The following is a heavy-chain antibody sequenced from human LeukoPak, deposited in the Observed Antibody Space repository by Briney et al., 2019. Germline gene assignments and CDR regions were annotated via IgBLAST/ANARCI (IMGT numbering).Heavy chain of an antibody. CDR3: ARGLSYYYGPGRPSGASRRVPYFDY. D-gene: IGHD3-10*01. CDR2: IHYDGAT. Sequence: PXETLSLTCSVSGGSLSGRRYYWGWIRQPPGRGLEWLGSIHYDGATYYNPSLKSRVTMSVATSKHQLSLKLSSVTAADTAVYYCARGLSYYYGPGRPSGASRRVPYFDYWGQGTLVTVSS. V-gene: IGHV4-39*01. J-gene: IGHJ4*02. CDR1: GGSLSGRRYY.